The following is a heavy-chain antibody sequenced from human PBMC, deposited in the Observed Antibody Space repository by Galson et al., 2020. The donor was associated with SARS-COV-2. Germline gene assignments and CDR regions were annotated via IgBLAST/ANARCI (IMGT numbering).Heavy chain of an antibody. CDR2: ISSSSSYI. Sequence: GESLKISCAASGFTFSSYSMDWVRQAPGKGLEWVSSISSSSSYIYYADSVKGRFIISRDNAKNSLYLQMNSLRAEDTAVYYCARVYYYGMDVWGQGTTVTVSS. V-gene: IGHV3-21*01. CDR3: ARVYYYGMDV. CDR1: GFTFSSYS. J-gene: IGHJ6*02.